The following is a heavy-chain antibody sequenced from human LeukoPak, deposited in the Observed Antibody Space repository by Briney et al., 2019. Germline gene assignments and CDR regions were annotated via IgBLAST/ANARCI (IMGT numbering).Heavy chain of an antibody. D-gene: IGHD3-22*01. CDR3: ARDLNYYDSSGYYYYFDY. CDR2: MNPNSGNT. J-gene: IGHJ4*02. Sequence: ASVKVSCKASGYTFTSYDINWVRQATGQGLEWMGWMNPNSGNTGYAQKFQGRVTITRNTSISTAYMELSSLRPEDTAVYYCARDLNYYDSSGYYYYFDYWGQGTLVTVSS. CDR1: GYTFTSYD. V-gene: IGHV1-8*03.